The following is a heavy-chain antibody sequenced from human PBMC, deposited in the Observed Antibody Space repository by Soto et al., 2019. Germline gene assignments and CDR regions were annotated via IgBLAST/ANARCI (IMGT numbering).Heavy chain of an antibody. D-gene: IGHD2-15*01. V-gene: IGHV3-23*01. CDR1: GFTFSSYA. J-gene: IGHJ4*02. CDR3: ANDIGYCSGGSCRGVEDY. Sequence: EVQLLESGGGLVQPGGSVRLSCAGSGFTFSSYAMSWVRQAPGKGLEWVSAISGSGGSTYYADSVKGRFTISRDNSKNTLYLQMNSLRAEDTAVYYCANDIGYCSGGSCRGVEDYWGQGTLVTVSS. CDR2: ISGSGGST.